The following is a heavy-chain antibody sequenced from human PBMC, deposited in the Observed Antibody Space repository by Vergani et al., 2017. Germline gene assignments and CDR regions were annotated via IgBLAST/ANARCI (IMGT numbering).Heavy chain of an antibody. J-gene: IGHJ6*02. CDR2: INSDGSST. Sequence: EVQLVESGGGLVQPGGSLRLSCAASGFTFSSYWMHWVRQAPGKGLVWVSRINSDGSSTSYADSVKGRFTISRDNAKNTLYLQMNSLRAEDTAVYYCARDYYDSSREGYGGMDVWGQGTTVTVSS. V-gene: IGHV3-74*01. CDR3: ARDYYDSSREGYGGMDV. CDR1: GFTFSSYW. D-gene: IGHD3-22*01.